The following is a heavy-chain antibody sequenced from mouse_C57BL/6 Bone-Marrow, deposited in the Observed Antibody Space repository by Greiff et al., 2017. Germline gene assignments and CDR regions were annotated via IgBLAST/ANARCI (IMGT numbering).Heavy chain of an antibody. Sequence: QVQLQQSGAELVKPGASVKLSCNASGYAFTSYWMNWVKQRPGQGLEWIGEIYPGDGDTNYNEKFKGKATLTADKSSSTAYMQLSSLTSEDSAVYFCARWGYGSSHYAMDYWGQGTSVTVSS. V-gene: IGHV1-80*01. CDR3: ARWGYGSSHYAMDY. CDR2: IYPGDGDT. D-gene: IGHD1-1*01. J-gene: IGHJ4*01. CDR1: GYAFTSYW.